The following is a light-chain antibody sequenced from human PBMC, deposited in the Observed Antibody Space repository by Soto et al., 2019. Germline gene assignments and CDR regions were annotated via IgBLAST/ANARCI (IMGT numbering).Light chain of an antibody. V-gene: IGKV3-20*01. CDR2: GAS. Sequence: IVLTQSPGTLSLSPGERATLSCRASQSVSGYYLAWYQQKPGQAPRLLIYGASSRATGIPDRFSGSGSGTDLTLTTSRLEPEDFAVYYCQQYDSSPLYTFGQGTKLEIK. J-gene: IGKJ2*01. CDR1: QSVSGYY. CDR3: QQYDSSPLYT.